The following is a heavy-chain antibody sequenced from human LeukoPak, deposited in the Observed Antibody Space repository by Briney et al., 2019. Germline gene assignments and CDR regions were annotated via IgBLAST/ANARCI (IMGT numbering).Heavy chain of an antibody. J-gene: IGHJ4*02. CDR2: ISYDGSKK. CDR3: ARDIQSKDDKSGYPFDY. V-gene: IGHV3-30-3*01. Sequence: PGGSLRLSCAASGFNFSKYPMYWVRQAPGKGLEWVAVISYDGSKKYYADSVRGRYTISRDNAKTTLYLQMNSLRTEDTAVYSCARDIQSKDDKSGYPFDYWGQGTRVTVSS. D-gene: IGHD3-22*01. CDR1: GFNFSKYP.